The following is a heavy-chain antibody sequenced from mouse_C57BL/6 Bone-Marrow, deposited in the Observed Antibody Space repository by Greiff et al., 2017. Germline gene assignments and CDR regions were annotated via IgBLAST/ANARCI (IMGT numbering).Heavy chain of an antibody. D-gene: IGHD2-3*01. V-gene: IGHV1-74*01. J-gene: IGHJ3*01. CDR3: AMPLCDGYCDWFAY. CDR1: GYTFTSYW. Sequence: VQLQQPGAELVKPGASVKVSCKASGYTFTSYWMHWVKQRPGQGLEWIGRIHPSDSDTNYNQKFKGKATLTVDKSSSTAYMRLSSLTSEDSAVYYWAMPLCDGYCDWFAYGGQGTLVTVSA. CDR2: IHPSDSDT.